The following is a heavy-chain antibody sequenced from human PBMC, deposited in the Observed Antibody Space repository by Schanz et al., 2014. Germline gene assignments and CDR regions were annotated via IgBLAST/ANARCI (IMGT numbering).Heavy chain of an antibody. Sequence: QVQLVQSGGEVKKPGASATVSCKASGYTFNNPGISWVRQAPGQGLEWMGWISVYHGHTNYAEKVHGRVTMTTDTSTSTAYMELRSLISDDTAVYYCVRDAGWEYGSYHGMDVWGQGTSVTVSS. J-gene: IGHJ6*02. D-gene: IGHD1-26*01. CDR3: VRDAGWEYGSYHGMDV. V-gene: IGHV1-18*01. CDR1: GYTFNNPG. CDR2: ISVYHGHT.